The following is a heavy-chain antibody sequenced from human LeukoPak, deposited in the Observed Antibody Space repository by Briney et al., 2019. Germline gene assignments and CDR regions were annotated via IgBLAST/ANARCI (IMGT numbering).Heavy chain of an antibody. V-gene: IGHV4-4*07. J-gene: IGHJ2*01. CDR3: ARGRAEGYWYFDL. CDR2: INTSGTT. CDR1: GGSISSSY. Sequence: SETLSLTCTVSGGSISSSYWTWIRQPAGKGLEWIGRINTSGTTNHNPSLKSRVTMSVDTSKNQFSLKLSSVTAADTAVYYCARGRAEGYWYFDLWGRGTLVTVSS. D-gene: IGHD3-10*01.